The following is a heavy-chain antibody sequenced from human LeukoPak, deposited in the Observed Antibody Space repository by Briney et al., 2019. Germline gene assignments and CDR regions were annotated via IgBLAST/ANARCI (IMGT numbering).Heavy chain of an antibody. D-gene: IGHD3-9*01. CDR2: INPNSGDT. Sequence: EASVKVSCTASGYTFTSYYMHWVRQAPGQRLEWMGWINPNSGDTGYAQKFQGRVTITRNTSISTAYMELSSLRSEDTAVYYCARGRIRYFDWLPSAPYYMDVWGKGTTVTVSS. J-gene: IGHJ6*03. CDR3: ARGRIRYFDWLPSAPYYMDV. CDR1: GYTFTSYY. V-gene: IGHV1-8*03.